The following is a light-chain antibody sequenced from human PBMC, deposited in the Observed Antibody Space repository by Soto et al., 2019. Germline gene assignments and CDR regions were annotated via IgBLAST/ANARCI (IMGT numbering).Light chain of an antibody. Sequence: QSALTQPASVSGSPGQSITISCTGTSSDVGAYNFVSWHQQHPGKAPKLIIYEVTNRPSGVSNRFSGSKSGNTASLTISGLQAEDEADYYCSSHTSSNSWVFGGGTKVTVL. J-gene: IGLJ3*02. V-gene: IGLV2-14*01. CDR1: SSDVGAYNF. CDR3: SSHTSSNSWV. CDR2: EVT.